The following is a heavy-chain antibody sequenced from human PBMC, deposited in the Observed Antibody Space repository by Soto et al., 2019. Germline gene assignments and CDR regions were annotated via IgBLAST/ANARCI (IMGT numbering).Heavy chain of an antibody. Sequence: EVQMLASGGGLGQPGGSLRLSCAASGFKFSNYAMSWVRQAPGKGLEWVSLISATGGGTYYADSVKGRFTISRDNAKNSLFLQLDSLRAEDTAVYFCVRARSTDSRPDYWGQGTLVTVSS. D-gene: IGHD3-22*01. CDR3: VRARSTDSRPDY. J-gene: IGHJ4*02. CDR1: GFKFSNYA. CDR2: ISATGGGT. V-gene: IGHV3-23*01.